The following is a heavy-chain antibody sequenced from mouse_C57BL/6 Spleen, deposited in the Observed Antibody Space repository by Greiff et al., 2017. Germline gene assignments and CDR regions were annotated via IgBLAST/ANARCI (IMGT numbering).Heavy chain of an antibody. CDR1: GYTFTSYW. J-gene: IGHJ3*01. CDR3: ARHNYYGSSYGFAY. V-gene: IGHV1-61*01. Sequence: QVQLQQPGAELVRPGSSVKLSCKASGYTFTSYWMDWVKQRPGQGLEWIGNIYPTDSETHYNQKFKDKATLTVDKSSSTAYMQLSSLTSEDSAVYYCARHNYYGSSYGFAYWGQGTLVTVSA. CDR2: IYPTDSET. D-gene: IGHD1-1*01.